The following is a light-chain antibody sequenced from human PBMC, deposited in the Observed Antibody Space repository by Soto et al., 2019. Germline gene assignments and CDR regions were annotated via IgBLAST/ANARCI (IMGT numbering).Light chain of an antibody. Sequence: DIQITQSPSTLSGSVGARVTITGRASQTISSWLAWYQRKPGKAPRLLIYAASHLQTGVPSRFRGTGSATHFTLTISSLQPEDFATYYCQQSYRAVTFGQGTRLEIK. CDR3: QQSYRAVT. CDR1: QTISSW. J-gene: IGKJ5*01. CDR2: AAS. V-gene: IGKV1-12*01.